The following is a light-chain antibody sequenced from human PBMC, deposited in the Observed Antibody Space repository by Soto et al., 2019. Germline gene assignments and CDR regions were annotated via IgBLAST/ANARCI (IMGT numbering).Light chain of an antibody. V-gene: IGLV2-14*03. CDR2: DVN. CDR3: SSYTSSNTLYV. J-gene: IGLJ1*01. CDR1: SSDVGGYNY. Sequence: QSVLPQPSSVSGSPGQSITISCTGTSSDVGGYNYVSWYQHLPDKAPKLMIYDVNNRPSGVSDRFSGSKSGNTASLTISGLQAEDEADYYCSSYTSSNTLYVFGTGTKVTVL.